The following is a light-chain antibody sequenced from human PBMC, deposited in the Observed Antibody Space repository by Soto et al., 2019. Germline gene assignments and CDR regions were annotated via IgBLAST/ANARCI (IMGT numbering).Light chain of an antibody. Sequence: DIQMTQSPSTLSASVGDRVTITCRASQSISTWLAWYQQKPGKAPKLLIYDASSLQSGVPSRFSGHGSGTDFTLTISSLQPDDFATYYCQQYNTFWTFGQGTKVEIK. J-gene: IGKJ1*01. CDR1: QSISTW. V-gene: IGKV1-5*01. CDR3: QQYNTFWT. CDR2: DAS.